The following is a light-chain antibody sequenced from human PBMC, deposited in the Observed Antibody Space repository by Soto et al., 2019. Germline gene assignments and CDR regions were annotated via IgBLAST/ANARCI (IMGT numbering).Light chain of an antibody. CDR2: DAS. CDR1: QSRNRC. V-gene: IGKV1-5*01. Sequence: DIEMSQSASSLSASLGDRVTITCRATQSRNRCLARSQHTTGKAPKLLIYDASSLQSGVPSRFXXSGSGTEFALTISSLQPDDFATYYCQQYNTYSWKFGPGTK. J-gene: IGKJ1*01. CDR3: QQYNTYSWK.